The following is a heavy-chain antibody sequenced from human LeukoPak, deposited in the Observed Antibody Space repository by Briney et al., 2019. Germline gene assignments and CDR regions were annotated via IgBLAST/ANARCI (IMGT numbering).Heavy chain of an antibody. CDR2: IYYSGST. J-gene: IGHJ4*02. CDR1: GGSISSYY. Sequence: SETLSLTCTVSGGSISSYYWSWIRQPPGKGLEWIEYIYYSGSTNYNPSLKSRVTISVDTSKNQFSLKVSSVTAADTAVYYCARENDSSGYGIDYWGQGTLVTVSS. CDR3: ARENDSSGYGIDY. V-gene: IGHV4-59*12. D-gene: IGHD3-22*01.